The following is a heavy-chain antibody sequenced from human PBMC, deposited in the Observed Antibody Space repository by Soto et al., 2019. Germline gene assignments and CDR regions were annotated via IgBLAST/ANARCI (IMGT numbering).Heavy chain of an antibody. CDR3: ARAYTSYYYDSSGYYDLGY. CDR1: GFTFSSYA. Sequence: GGSLRLSCAASGFTFSSYAMHWVRQAPGKGLEWVAVISYDGSNKYYADSVKGRFTISRDNSKSTLYLQMNSLRAEDTAVYYCARAYTSYYYDSSGYYDLGYWGQGTLATVSS. J-gene: IGHJ4*02. D-gene: IGHD3-22*01. V-gene: IGHV3-30-3*01. CDR2: ISYDGSNK.